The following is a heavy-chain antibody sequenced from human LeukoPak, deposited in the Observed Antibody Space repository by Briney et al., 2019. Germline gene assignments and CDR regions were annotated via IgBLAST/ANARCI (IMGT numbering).Heavy chain of an antibody. D-gene: IGHD3-22*01. J-gene: IGHJ4*02. Sequence: GGSLRLSCAASGFSLSTFGMHWVRQAPGKGLEWVAMIWYDASGQHYADSVKGRFTISRDTSKNTLYLQMNSLRAEDTAVYFCARDSLYDDNGYYHYFDYWGQGTLVTVSS. CDR1: GFSLSTFG. V-gene: IGHV3-33*01. CDR2: IWYDASGQ. CDR3: ARDSLYDDNGYYHYFDY.